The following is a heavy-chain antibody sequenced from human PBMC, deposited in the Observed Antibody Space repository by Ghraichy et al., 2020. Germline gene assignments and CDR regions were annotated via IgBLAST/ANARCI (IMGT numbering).Heavy chain of an antibody. CDR3: ASSLSAAGSAYYYYYMDV. J-gene: IGHJ6*03. V-gene: IGHV6-1*01. D-gene: IGHD6-13*01. CDR1: GDSVSSNSAA. CDR2: TYYRSKWYN. Sequence: SQTLSLTCAISGDSVSSNSAAWNWIRQSPSRGLEWLGRTYYRSKWYNDYAVSVKSRITINPDTPKNQFSLQLNSVTPEDTAVYYCASSLSAAGSAYYYYYMDVWGKGTTVTVSS.